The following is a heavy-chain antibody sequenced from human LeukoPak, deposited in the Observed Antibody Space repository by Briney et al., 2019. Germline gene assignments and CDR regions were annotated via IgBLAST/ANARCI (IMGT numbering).Heavy chain of an antibody. CDR1: GFTFTSYE. J-gene: IGHJ4*02. V-gene: IGHV3-48*03. CDR2: ISSTNINI. CDR3: ARGDYFQFDS. Sequence: GGSMRLSCAASGFTFTSYEMNWVRQAAGKGLEWVSYISSTNINISYAGSVKGRFTISRDNAKNSLSLQMNSLRDEDTAIYYCARGDYFQFDSWGQGTLVTVSS. D-gene: IGHD2/OR15-2a*01.